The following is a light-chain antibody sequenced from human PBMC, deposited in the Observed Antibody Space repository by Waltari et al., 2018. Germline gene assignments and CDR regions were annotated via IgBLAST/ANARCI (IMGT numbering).Light chain of an antibody. J-gene: IGKJ4*01. V-gene: IGKV4-1*01. CDR2: WAS. Sequence: DIVMTQSPDSLPASLRERATITCKSSQSVLHSSNNRNYLAWYQQKPGQPPKLLISWASTRESGVPDRFSGSGSATDFTLTISSLQAEDVAVYYCQQYYSTPPTFGGGTKVEIK. CDR3: QQYYSTPPT. CDR1: QSVLHSSNNRNY.